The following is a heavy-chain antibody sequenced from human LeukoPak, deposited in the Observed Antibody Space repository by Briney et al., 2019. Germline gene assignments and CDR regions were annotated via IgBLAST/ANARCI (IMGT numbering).Heavy chain of an antibody. Sequence: QSGGSLRLSCAASGFTFRNYAMIWVRQAPGKGLEWVSSISGSGAITYYADSVKGRFTISRDNSRNTLYVQMNSLRADDTAVYYCAELGITMIGGVWGKGTTVTISS. V-gene: IGHV3-23*01. CDR1: GFTFRNYA. J-gene: IGHJ6*03. D-gene: IGHD3-10*02. CDR2: ISGSGAIT. CDR3: AELGITMIGGV.